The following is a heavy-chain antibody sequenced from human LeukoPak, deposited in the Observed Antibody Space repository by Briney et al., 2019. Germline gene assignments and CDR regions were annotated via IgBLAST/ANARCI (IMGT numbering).Heavy chain of an antibody. CDR3: ARALPVLYYYDSSVRSSGTYYYYGMDV. J-gene: IGHJ6*02. CDR2: INHSGST. D-gene: IGHD3-22*01. CDR1: GGSIRSSYYY. V-gene: IGHV4-39*07. Sequence: PSETLSLTCTVSGGSIRSSYYYWGWIRQPPGKGLEWIGEINHSGSTNYNPSLKSRVTISVDTSKNQFSLKLSSVTAADTAVYYCARALPVLYYYDSSVRSSGTYYYYGMDVWGQGTTVTVSS.